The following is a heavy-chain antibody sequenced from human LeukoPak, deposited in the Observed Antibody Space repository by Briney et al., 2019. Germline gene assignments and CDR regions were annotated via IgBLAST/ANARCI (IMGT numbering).Heavy chain of an antibody. D-gene: IGHD1-7*01. V-gene: IGHV3-21*01. CDR1: GFTFSSCS. J-gene: IGHJ4*02. CDR2: ISSSSSYI. CDR3: ARGRNSLAGPFDY. Sequence: GGSLRLSCAASGFTFSSCSMNWVRQAPGKGLEWVSSISSSSSYIYYADSVKGRFTISRDNAKNSLYLQMNSLRAEDTAVYYCARGRNSLAGPFDYWGQGTLVTVSS.